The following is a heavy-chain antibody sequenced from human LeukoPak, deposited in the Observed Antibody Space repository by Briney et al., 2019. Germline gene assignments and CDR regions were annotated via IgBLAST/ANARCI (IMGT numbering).Heavy chain of an antibody. Sequence: SETLSLTCAVYGGSFSGYYWSWIRQPPGKGLEWIGEINHSGSTNYNPSLKSRVTISVDTSKNQFSLKLSSVTAADTAVYYCARSKAAGTLSPRGQIDYWGQGTLVTVSS. J-gene: IGHJ4*02. CDR2: INHSGST. CDR3: ARSKAAGTLSPRGQIDY. CDR1: GGSFSGYY. D-gene: IGHD6-19*01. V-gene: IGHV4-34*01.